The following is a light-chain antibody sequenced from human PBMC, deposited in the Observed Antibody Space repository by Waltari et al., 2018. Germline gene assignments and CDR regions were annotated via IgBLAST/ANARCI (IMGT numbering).Light chain of an antibody. CDR1: QSVSRW. CDR2: GAS. CDR3: QKYGTLPAT. Sequence: IVLTQSPGPLSLSPGERATLSCRASQSVSRWLAWYQQKPGQPPRLLIYGASSRANGIPDRFSGSGSGTDFSLTISRLEPEDSAVYYCQKYGTLPATFGQGTKVEVK. J-gene: IGKJ1*01. V-gene: IGKV3-20*01.